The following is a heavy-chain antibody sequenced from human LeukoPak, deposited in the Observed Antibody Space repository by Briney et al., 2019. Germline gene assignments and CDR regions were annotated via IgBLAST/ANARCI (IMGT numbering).Heavy chain of an antibody. CDR2: INPNSGGT. CDR3: ARDQDYDFWSGYYRQKNYYHYYYMDV. V-gene: IGHV1-2*02. Sequence: ASVKVSCKASGYTFTGYYMHWVRQAPGQGLEWMGWINPNSGGTNYAQKFQGRVTMTRDTSISTAYMELSRLRSDDTAVYYCARDQDYDFWSGYYRQKNYYHYYYMDVWGKGTTVTVSS. D-gene: IGHD3-3*01. CDR1: GYTFTGYY. J-gene: IGHJ6*03.